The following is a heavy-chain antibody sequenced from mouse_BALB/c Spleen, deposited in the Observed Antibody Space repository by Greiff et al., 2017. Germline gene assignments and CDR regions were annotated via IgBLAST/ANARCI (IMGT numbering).Heavy chain of an antibody. CDR2: ISSGGSYT. Sequence: DVMLVESGGGLVKPGGSLKLSCAASGFTFSSYAMSWVRQSPEKRLEWVAEISSGGSYTYYPDTVTGRFTISRDNAKNTLYLEMSSLRSEDTAMYYCARETYNYWGQGTLVTVSA. J-gene: IGHJ3*01. V-gene: IGHV5-9-4*01. CDR1: GFTFSSYA. CDR3: ARETYNY.